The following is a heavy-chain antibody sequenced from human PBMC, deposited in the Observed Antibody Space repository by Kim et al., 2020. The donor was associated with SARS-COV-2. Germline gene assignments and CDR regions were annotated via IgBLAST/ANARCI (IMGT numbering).Heavy chain of an antibody. J-gene: IGHJ3*02. D-gene: IGHD1-1*01. CDR3: ARWNLNWTTGLDI. V-gene: IGHV4-34*01. Sequence: NPSLKSRVTISVDTSKNQFSLKLSSVTAADTAVYYCARWNLNWTTGLDIWGQGTMVTVSS.